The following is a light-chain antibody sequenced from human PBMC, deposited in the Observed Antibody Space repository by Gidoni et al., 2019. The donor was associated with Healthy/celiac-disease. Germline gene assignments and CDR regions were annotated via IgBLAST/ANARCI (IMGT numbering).Light chain of an antibody. V-gene: IGKV3D-7*01. CDR1: QSVSSSY. CDR3: QQDYNLRT. Sequence: EIVMTQSPATLSLSPGERATLSCRASQSVSSSYVSWYQQKPGQAPRLLIYGASTRATGIPARFSGSGAGTDCTLTISSLQHEDFAVYYCQQDYNLRTFGQGTKVEIK. J-gene: IGKJ1*01. CDR2: GAS.